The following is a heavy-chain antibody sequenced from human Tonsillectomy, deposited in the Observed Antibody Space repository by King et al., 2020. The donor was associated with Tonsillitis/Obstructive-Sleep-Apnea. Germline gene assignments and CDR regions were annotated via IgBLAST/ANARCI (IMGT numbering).Heavy chain of an antibody. CDR2: TYYRSKWYN. CDR3: ARARTMVRGVSLDY. CDR1: GDSVSSNSAA. J-gene: IGHJ4*02. D-gene: IGHD3-10*01. Sequence: HVQLQQSGPGLVKPSQTLSLTCAISGDSVSSNSAAWTWIRQSPSRGLEWLGRTYYRSKWYNDYAVSVKSRITINPDTSKNQFSLQLNSVTPEDTAVYYWARARTMVRGVSLDYWGQGTLVTVSS. V-gene: IGHV6-1*01.